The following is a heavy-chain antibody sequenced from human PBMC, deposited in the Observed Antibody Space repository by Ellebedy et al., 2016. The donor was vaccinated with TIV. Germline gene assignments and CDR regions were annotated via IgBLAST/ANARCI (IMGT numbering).Heavy chain of an antibody. CDR2: IGSRTYIV. J-gene: IGHJ4*02. Sequence: PGGSLRLSCAASGSTISRSWMSWVRQAPGKGLEWVSYIGSRTYIVYYADSVKCRFTISRDNAKNLLYLQMNSLRDEDTAVYYCARDLHFAFDYWGRGTLVTVSS. CDR3: ARDLHFAFDY. V-gene: IGHV3-48*02. CDR1: GSTISRSW.